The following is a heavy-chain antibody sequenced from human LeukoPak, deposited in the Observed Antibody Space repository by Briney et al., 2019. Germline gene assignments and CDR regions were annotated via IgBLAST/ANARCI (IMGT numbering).Heavy chain of an antibody. V-gene: IGHV3-30-3*01. J-gene: IGHJ4*02. CDR3: ARDLTSFDY. CDR2: ISYDGSNK. Sequence: PGGSLRLSCAASGFTFSSYAMHWVRQAPGKGLEWVAVISYDGSNKYYADSVKGRFTITRDNSKNTLYLQMNSLRAEDTAVYYCARDLTSFDYWGQGTLVTVSS. CDR1: GFTFSSYA.